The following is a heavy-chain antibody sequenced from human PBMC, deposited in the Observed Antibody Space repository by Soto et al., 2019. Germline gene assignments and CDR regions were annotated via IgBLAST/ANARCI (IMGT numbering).Heavy chain of an antibody. J-gene: IGHJ3*02. CDR2: NRNKLNTYTT. CDR1: GVTFSDHY. CDR3: AQTAYFDAFDI. V-gene: IGHV3-72*01. D-gene: IGHD1-1*01. Sequence: PGGSLRLSCAASGVTFSDHYMDWVRQAPWKGLEWVGRNRNKLNTYTTEYAASVKGRFTISRDDSKNSLYLQMNSLKTEDTAVYYCAQTAYFDAFDIWGQGTMVTVSS.